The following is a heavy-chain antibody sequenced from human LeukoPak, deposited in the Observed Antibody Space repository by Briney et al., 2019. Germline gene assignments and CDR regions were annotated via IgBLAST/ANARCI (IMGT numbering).Heavy chain of an antibody. CDR3: AKGPTVAGEPYYSDF. D-gene: IGHD6-19*01. V-gene: IGHV3-9*01. CDR1: GFTFDDYA. Sequence: PGGSLRLSCAASGFTFDDYAMHWVRHAPGKGLEWVSGVSWNSGNIAYTESVKGRFTISRDNAKNSLYLQMNSLRAEDTALYYCAKGPTVAGEPYYSDFWGQGTLVTVSS. J-gene: IGHJ4*02. CDR2: VSWNSGNI.